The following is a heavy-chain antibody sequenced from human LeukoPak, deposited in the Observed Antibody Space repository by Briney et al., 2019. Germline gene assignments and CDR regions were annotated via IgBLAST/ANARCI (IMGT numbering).Heavy chain of an antibody. CDR3: ARAKGILWFGELFVLDV. CDR1: GGSISSYY. CDR2: IYYSGST. J-gene: IGHJ6*02. Sequence: SETLSLTCTVSGGSISSYYWSWIRQPPGKGLEWIGDIYYSGSTSYNPSLKSRVTISVDTSKNQFSLKLSSVTAADTAVYYCARAKGILWFGELFVLDVWGQGTTVTVSS. V-gene: IGHV4-59*01. D-gene: IGHD3-10*01.